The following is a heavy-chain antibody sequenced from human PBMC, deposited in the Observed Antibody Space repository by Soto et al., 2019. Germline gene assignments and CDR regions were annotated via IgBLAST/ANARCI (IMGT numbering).Heavy chain of an antibody. CDR3: GRGRSGQIVIFY. CDR1: GYTFTGHY. J-gene: IGHJ4*02. CDR2: IGPESGAT. V-gene: IGHV1-2*02. Sequence: WASVKVSCKTSGYTFTGHYIHWVRQAPQQGPEWMGEIGPESGATRYAQKFRGRVTMTMDTSITTVYMELKNLSPDDTAVYYCGRGRSGQIVIFYWGQGTPVTVYS. D-gene: IGHD3-3*02.